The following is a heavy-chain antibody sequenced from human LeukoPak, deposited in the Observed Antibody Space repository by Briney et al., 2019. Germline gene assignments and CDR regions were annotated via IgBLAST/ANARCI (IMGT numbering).Heavy chain of an antibody. Sequence: SVKVSCKASGGTFSSYAISWVRQAPGQGLEWMGGIIPIFGTANYAQKFQGRVTITADESTSTAYMELSSLRSEDTAVYYCARNRGFWSGYYNYYYYGMDVWGQGTTVTVSS. CDR2: IIPIFGTA. D-gene: IGHD3-3*01. CDR1: GGTFSSYA. J-gene: IGHJ6*02. V-gene: IGHV1-69*13. CDR3: ARNRGFWSGYYNYYYYGMDV.